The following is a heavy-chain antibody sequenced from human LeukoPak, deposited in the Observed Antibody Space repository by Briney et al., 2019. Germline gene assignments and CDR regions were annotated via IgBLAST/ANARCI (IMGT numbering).Heavy chain of an antibody. J-gene: IGHJ6*04. CDR3: ARDNYYDFWSGYPNAGSV. Sequence: SVKVSCEASGGTFSSYAISWVRQAPGQGLEWMGGIIPIFGTANYAQKFQGRVTITTDESTSTAYMELSSLRSEDTAVYYCARDNYYDFWSGYPNAGSVWGKGTTVTVSS. V-gene: IGHV1-69*05. CDR1: GGTFSSYA. CDR2: IIPIFGTA. D-gene: IGHD3-3*01.